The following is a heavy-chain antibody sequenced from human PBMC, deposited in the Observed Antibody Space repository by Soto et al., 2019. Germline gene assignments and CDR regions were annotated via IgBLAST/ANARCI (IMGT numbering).Heavy chain of an antibody. CDR1: GGSISSYY. D-gene: IGHD6-13*01. V-gene: IGHV4-59*08. CDR2: IYYSGST. J-gene: IGHJ4*02. CDR3: ARHELRQIAAAAPFDY. Sequence: SDTLSLTCSVSGGSISSYYWSWIRQPPGKGLEWIGYIYYSGSTNYNPSLKSRVTISVDTSKNQFSLKLSSVTAADTAVYYCARHELRQIAAAAPFDYWGQGTLVTVSS.